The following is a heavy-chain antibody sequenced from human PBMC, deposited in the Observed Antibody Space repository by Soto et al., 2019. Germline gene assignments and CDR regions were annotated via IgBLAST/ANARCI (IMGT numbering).Heavy chain of an antibody. D-gene: IGHD6-13*01. CDR3: ARLYSSSRTIDY. V-gene: IGHV4-30-4*01. CDR1: GGSISRGDYY. J-gene: IGHJ4*02. CDR2: VYYSGST. Sequence: SETLSLTCTVSGGSISRGDYYWSWIRQPPGKGLEWIGCVYYSGSTYYNPSLESRVSISVDTSKNQFSLKLNSVTAADTAVYYCARLYSSSRTIDYWGQGTLVTVS.